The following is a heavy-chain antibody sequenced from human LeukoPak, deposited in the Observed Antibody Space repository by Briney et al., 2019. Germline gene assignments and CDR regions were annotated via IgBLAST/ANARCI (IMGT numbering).Heavy chain of an antibody. CDR3: ARDRGYFDN. CDR2: ITSSSNYI. CDR1: GFTFSIYS. J-gene: IGHJ4*02. V-gene: IGHV3-21*01. Sequence: GGSLRLSCAPSGFTFSIYSMNWVRQAPGKGLEWLSSITSSSNYIYYADSVKGRFTTSRDNVQNSLYLQMNSLRAEDTAMYYCARDRGYFDNWGQGTLVTVSS.